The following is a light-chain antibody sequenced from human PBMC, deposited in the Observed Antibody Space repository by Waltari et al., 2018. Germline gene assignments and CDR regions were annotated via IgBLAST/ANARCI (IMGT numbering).Light chain of an antibody. CDR3: QQRGTWPPT. Sequence: VLTQSPGILSLSPWDRATLSCRTRQSVSNFLAWYQQKPGQPPRLLIYDASVRATGIPARFSASGSGTDFALTISGLEPEDFAVDYCQQRGTWPPTFGGGT. J-gene: IGKJ4*01. CDR2: DAS. CDR1: QSVSNF. V-gene: IGKV3-11*01.